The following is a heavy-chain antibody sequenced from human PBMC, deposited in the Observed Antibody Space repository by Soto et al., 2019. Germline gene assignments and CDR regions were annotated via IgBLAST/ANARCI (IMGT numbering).Heavy chain of an antibody. Sequence: GGSLRLSCAASGFSFSSAWMSWVRQTPEKGLEWVGRIKSKSDGGTTDYAAPVKGRFTISRDDSENTLYLQMNSLKTEDTAMYYCAKDRYSGTYPTDFDYWGQGSLVTVSS. CDR2: IKSKSDGGTT. J-gene: IGHJ4*02. CDR3: AKDRYSGTYPTDFDY. V-gene: IGHV3-15*01. CDR1: GFSFSSAW. D-gene: IGHD1-26*01.